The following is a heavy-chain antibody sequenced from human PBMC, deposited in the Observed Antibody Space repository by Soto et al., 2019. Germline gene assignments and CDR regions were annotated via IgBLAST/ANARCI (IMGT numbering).Heavy chain of an antibody. CDR3: ARDTRYFSMSDGYAFDI. CDR1: GYTFTGYY. Sequence: QVQLVQSGAEVKKPGASVKVSCKASGYTFTGYYMHWVRQAPGQGLEWMGWINPNSGGTNYAQKFQGWVTMTRDTSISTAYMELSRLRSDDTAVYYCARDTRYFSMSDGYAFDIWGQGTMVTVSS. V-gene: IGHV1-2*04. CDR2: INPNSGGT. D-gene: IGHD4-4*01. J-gene: IGHJ3*02.